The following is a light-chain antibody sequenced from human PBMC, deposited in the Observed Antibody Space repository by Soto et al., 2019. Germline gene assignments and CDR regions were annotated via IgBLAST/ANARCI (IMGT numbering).Light chain of an antibody. Sequence: EIVLTQSPGTLSLSPGERATLSCRASQSVSSTYVAWYQQKSGQAPRLLIYGASSRATGIPDRFSGSGSGTGFTLTISRLEPEDFAVYYCHQYVSSWTFGQGTKVDIK. J-gene: IGKJ1*01. CDR1: QSVSSTY. CDR3: HQYVSSWT. V-gene: IGKV3-20*01. CDR2: GAS.